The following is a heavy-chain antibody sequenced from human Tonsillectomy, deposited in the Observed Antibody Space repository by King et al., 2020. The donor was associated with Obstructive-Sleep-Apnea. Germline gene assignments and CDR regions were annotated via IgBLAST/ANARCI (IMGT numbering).Heavy chain of an antibody. CDR1: GFTFSSYA. CDR2: IIICCKT. J-gene: IGHJ4*02. D-gene: IGHD4-17*01. CDR3: AKDIGTTVTREY. Sequence: VQLVESGGGLVQPGGSLKLSCVTSGFTFSSYAMSWVPQAPGKGLEWVSSIIICCKTYYADSVKGRLTISPDNSKNTLYLQMNSLRAEDTAVYYCAKDIGTTVTREYWGQGTLVTVSS. V-gene: IGHV3-23*04.